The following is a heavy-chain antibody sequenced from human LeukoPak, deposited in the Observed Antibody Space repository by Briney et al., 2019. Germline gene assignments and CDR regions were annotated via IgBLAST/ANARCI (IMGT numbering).Heavy chain of an antibody. D-gene: IGHD2-15*01. CDR2: IYHSGST. J-gene: IGHJ4*02. V-gene: IGHV4-38-2*02. Sequence: SETLSLTCTVSGYSISSGYYWGWIRQPPGKGLEWIGSIYHSGSTYYNPSLKSRVTMSLDTSKNQFSLKLSSVTAADTAVYYCARMDIVVVVAATPEAVDYWGQGTLVTVSS. CDR1: GYSISSGYY. CDR3: ARMDIVVVVAATPEAVDY.